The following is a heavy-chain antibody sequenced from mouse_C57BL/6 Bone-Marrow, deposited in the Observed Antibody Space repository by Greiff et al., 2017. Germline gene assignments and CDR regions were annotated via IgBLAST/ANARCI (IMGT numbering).Heavy chain of an antibody. J-gene: IGHJ4*01. V-gene: IGHV1-50*01. CDR1: GYPFTRYW. Sequence: QVQLQQPWAELVKPGASVQLSCKASGYPFTRYWVQWVKQRPRPGLGWLGELDPSDNSTNYNQKFTGKATLTVATSSSTAYMQLSSLTSEDSAVYYCAREGLLRSLAMDYWGQGTSVTVSS. CDR3: AREGLLRSLAMDY. CDR2: LDPSDNST. D-gene: IGHD1-1*01.